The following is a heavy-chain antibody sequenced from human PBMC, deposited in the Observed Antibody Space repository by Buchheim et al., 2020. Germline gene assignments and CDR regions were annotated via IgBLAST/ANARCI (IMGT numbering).Heavy chain of an antibody. V-gene: IGHV4-39*01. CDR3: ARRIPYYDISRSAFDI. CDR2: IYYSGST. Sequence: QLQLQESGPGLVKPSETLSLTCTVSGGSISSSSYYWGWIHQPPGKGLEWIGSIYYSGSTYYNPSLKSRVTISVDTSKNQFSLKLSSVTAADTAVYYCARRIPYYDISRSAFDIWGQGT. J-gene: IGHJ3*02. D-gene: IGHD3-9*01. CDR1: GGSISSSSYY.